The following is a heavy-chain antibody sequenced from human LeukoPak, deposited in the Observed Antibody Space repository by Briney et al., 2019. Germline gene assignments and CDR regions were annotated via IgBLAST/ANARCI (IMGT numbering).Heavy chain of an antibody. CDR2: INSDGSST. CDR3: ASDPPKRDYYGSGSYEN. V-gene: IGHV3-74*01. CDR1: GFTFSSYW. J-gene: IGHJ4*02. Sequence: PGGSLRHSCAASGFTFSSYWMHWVRQAPGKGLVWVSRINSDGSSTSYADSVKGRFTISRDNAKNTLYLQMNSLRAEDTAVYYCASDPPKRDYYGSGSYENWGQGTLVTVSS. D-gene: IGHD3-10*01.